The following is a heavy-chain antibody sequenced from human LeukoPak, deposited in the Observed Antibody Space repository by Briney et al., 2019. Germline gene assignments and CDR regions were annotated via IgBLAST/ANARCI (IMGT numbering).Heavy chain of an antibody. V-gene: IGHV4-34*01. CDR1: GGSFSGYY. CDR3: ARGQPAAAIGAQYYYYYYGMDV. J-gene: IGHJ6*02. D-gene: IGHD2-2*01. CDR2: INHSGST. Sequence: PSETLSLTCAVYGGSFSGYYWSWIRQPPGKGLEWIGEINHSGSTNYNPSLKSRVTISVDTSKNKFSLKLSSVTAADTAVYYCARGQPAAAIGAQYYYYYYGMDVWGQGTTVTVSS.